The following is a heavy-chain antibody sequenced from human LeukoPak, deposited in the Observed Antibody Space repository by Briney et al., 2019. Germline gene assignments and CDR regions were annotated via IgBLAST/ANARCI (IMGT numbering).Heavy chain of an antibody. CDR1: GYNFNTSW. J-gene: IGHJ5*02. Sequence: GESLKISCKGSGYNFNTSWIGWVRQMPGKGLEWMGVIYPGDSDTIYNPSLQGQVTLSVDKSISTAYLQWNTLKASDTATYYCAKHPSGNSYLPLNHWGQGTLVTVSS. V-gene: IGHV5-51*01. CDR3: AKHPSGNSYLPLNH. D-gene: IGHD1-1*01. CDR2: IYPGDSDT.